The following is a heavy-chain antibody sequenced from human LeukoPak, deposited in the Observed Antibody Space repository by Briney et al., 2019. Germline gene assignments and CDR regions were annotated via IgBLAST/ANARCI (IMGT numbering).Heavy chain of an antibody. J-gene: IGHJ4*02. CDR2: IVVSGGST. V-gene: IGHV3-23*01. Sequence: PGGSLRLSCAASGFTFSGYAMTWVRQAPGRGLEWVSTIVVSGGSTFYADSVKGRFTNSRDNSKNTLYLQMNSLRVEDTAVYYCAKGYYDSTGYPLRPSFDYWGQGTLVTVSS. CDR1: GFTFSGYA. D-gene: IGHD3-22*01. CDR3: AKGYYDSTGYPLRPSFDY.